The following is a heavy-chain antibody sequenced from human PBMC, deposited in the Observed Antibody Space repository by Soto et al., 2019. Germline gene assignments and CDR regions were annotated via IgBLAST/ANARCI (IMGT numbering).Heavy chain of an antibody. CDR2: IYTSGST. Sequence: SETLSLTCTVSGGSISSYYWSWIRQPAGKGLEWIGRIYTSGSTNYNPSLKSRVTMSVDTSKNQFSLKLNSVTAADTAVYYCARVVKTRLYYYYCSVHPDLPAFSEHXALSLDS. CDR1: GGSISSYY. J-gene: IGHJ5*01. V-gene: IGHV4-4*07. D-gene: IGHD3-22*01. CDR3: ARVVKTRLYYYYCSVHPDLPAFSEHXALSLDS.